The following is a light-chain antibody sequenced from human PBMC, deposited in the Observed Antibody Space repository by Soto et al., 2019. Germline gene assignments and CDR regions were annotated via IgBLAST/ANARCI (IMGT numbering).Light chain of an antibody. CDR3: AAWDDRPMGV. CDR1: SSNIGSNT. V-gene: IGLV1-44*01. Sequence: QSVLTQPPSASGTPGQRVTISCSGSSSNIGSNTVNWYQQLPGTAPKLLIYSNNPRPSGVPDRFSGSKSGTSASLAISGLQSEDEADYYFAAWDDRPMGVFGGGTKLTVL. J-gene: IGLJ2*01. CDR2: SNN.